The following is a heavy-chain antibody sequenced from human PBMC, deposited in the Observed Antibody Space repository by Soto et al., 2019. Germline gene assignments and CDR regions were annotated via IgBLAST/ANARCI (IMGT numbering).Heavy chain of an antibody. J-gene: IGHJ4*02. CDR1: GGSFSGYY. D-gene: IGHD3-16*01. CDR3: ARRYGGNFAY. V-gene: IGHV4-59*01. Sequence: PSETLSLSCAVYGGSFSGYYWTLIRQPPGKGLECIGYFYYSGSTNYNPSLKSRVTISVDTSKNHFSLKLSFVTVADTAVYYCARRYGGNFAYWGQGTLVTVSS. CDR2: FYYSGST.